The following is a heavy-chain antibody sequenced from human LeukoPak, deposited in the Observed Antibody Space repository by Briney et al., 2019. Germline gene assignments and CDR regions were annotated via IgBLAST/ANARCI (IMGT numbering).Heavy chain of an antibody. CDR1: GYTFTSYA. D-gene: IGHD3-10*01. CDR2: INAGNGNT. J-gene: IGHJ6*04. V-gene: IGHV1-3*01. Sequence: ASVKVSCKASGYTFTSYAMHWVRQAPGQRLEWMGWINAGNGNTKYSQKFQGRVTITRDTSASTAYMELSSLRSEDTAVYYCARGHYYGSGTLYGMDVWGKGTTVTVSS. CDR3: ARGHYYGSGTLYGMDV.